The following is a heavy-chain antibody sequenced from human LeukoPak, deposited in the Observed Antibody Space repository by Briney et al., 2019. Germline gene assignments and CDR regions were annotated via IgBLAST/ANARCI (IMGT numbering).Heavy chain of an antibody. CDR3: ARGRRYYDSRGYVY. Sequence: SETLSLTCAVYGGSFSGYYWSWIRQPPGKGLEWIGEINHSGSTNYNPSLKSRVTISVDTSKNQFSLKLSSVAAADTAVYYCARGRRYYDSRGYVYWGQGTLVTVSS. V-gene: IGHV4-34*01. CDR2: INHSGST. CDR1: GGSFSGYY. J-gene: IGHJ4*02. D-gene: IGHD3-22*01.